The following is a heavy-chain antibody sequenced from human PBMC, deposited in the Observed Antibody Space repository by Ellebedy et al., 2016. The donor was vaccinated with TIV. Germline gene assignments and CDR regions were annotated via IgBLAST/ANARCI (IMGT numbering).Heavy chain of an antibody. Sequence: MPSETLSLTCTVSGGSISSYYWSWIRQPPGKGLEWIGYIYYSGSTNYNPSLKSRVTISVDTSKNQFSLKLSSVTAADTAVYYCARDGDYGGNSGFVYWGQGTLVTVSS. CDR1: GGSISSYY. D-gene: IGHD4-23*01. CDR2: IYYSGST. J-gene: IGHJ4*02. CDR3: ARDGDYGGNSGFVY. V-gene: IGHV4-59*01.